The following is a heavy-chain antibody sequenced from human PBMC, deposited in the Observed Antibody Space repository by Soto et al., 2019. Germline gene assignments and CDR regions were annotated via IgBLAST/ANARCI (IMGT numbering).Heavy chain of an antibody. V-gene: IGHV3-48*01. J-gene: IGHJ4*02. CDR3: ASAGNPY. CDR1: GFTFSAHS. Sequence: PGGSLRLSCAASGFTFSAHSMSWVRQAPGKGPEWVAYIGTRGRTIYYADSVKGRFTISRDNAKNSLYLQMNSLTAEDTAVYYCASAGNPYWGQGTLVTVSS. CDR2: IGTRGRTI.